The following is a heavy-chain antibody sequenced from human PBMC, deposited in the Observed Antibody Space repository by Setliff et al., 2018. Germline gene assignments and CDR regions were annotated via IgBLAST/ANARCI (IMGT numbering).Heavy chain of an antibody. D-gene: IGHD2-15*01. V-gene: IGHV3-21*06. J-gene: IGHJ4*02. CDR3: ARFACNGGSCYLSASDH. CDR2: ISSRSTYI. CDR1: GFTFNNYA. Sequence: GGSLRLSCVASGFTFNNYALNWVRQAPGKGLEWVSSISSRSTYIYYADSVKGRFTISRDNANNSLYLQMNSLRAEDTAMYYCARFACNGGSCYLSASDHWGQGALVTVS.